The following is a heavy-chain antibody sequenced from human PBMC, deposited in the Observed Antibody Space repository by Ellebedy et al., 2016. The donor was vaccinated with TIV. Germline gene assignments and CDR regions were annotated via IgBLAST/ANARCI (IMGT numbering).Heavy chain of an antibody. CDR2: IIPIVGIA. V-gene: IGHV1-69*04. J-gene: IGHJ4*02. D-gene: IGHD5-24*01. CDR3: ATGDPGFDY. CDR1: GGTFSSYA. Sequence: AASVKVSCKASGGTFSSYAISWVRQAPGQGLEWMGRIIPIVGIANYAQKFQGRVTMTEDTSTDTAYMELSSLRSEDTAVYYCATGDPGFDYWGQGTLVTVSS.